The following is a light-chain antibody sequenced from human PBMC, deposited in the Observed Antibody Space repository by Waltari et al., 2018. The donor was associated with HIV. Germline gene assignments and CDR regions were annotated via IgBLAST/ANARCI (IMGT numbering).Light chain of an antibody. CDR3: QQRTHWRSVGFT. CDR2: DAS. J-gene: IGKJ3*01. V-gene: IGKV3-11*01. Sequence: FLTQSPATLSLSPGERATLSCRASQSIGSSLTWYQQKPGQAPRLLIYDASNRATGVPARFSGSGSGTDFTLTISSLETEDFAVYYCQQRTHWRSVGFTFGPWTKVDIK. CDR1: QSIGSS.